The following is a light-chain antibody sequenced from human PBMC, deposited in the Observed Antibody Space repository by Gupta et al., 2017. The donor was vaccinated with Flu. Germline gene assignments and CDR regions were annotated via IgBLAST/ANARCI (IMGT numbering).Light chain of an antibody. J-gene: IGKJ2*01. V-gene: IGKV2-28*01. CDR2: GGS. CDR1: QSLLHSNGKNY. Sequence: EIVLTQSPLSLPVTPGEPASISCRSSQSLLHSNGKNYLDSYLQKPGQSPQLLIYGGSKRAYGVPDRFSGSGSGTDFTLKSSRGEAEDVGVYYCRQALPIATFGQGTKLETK. CDR3: RQALPIAT.